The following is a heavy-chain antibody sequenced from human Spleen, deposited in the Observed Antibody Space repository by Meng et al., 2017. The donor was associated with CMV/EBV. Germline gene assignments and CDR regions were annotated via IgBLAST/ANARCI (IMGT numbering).Heavy chain of an antibody. CDR1: GDSISNYY. J-gene: IGHJ4*02. V-gene: IGHV4-59*01. CDR2: MFYRGAT. D-gene: IGHD2-15*01. Sequence: SETLSLTCTVSGDSISNYYWSWIRQSPGKGLEWIGYMFYRGATNYNPSLRSRVTISVDTSKNQFILKLNSVTAADTAVYYCAKFIGYCSGGSCPWYFDYWGQGTLVTVSS. CDR3: AKFIGYCSGGSCPWYFDY.